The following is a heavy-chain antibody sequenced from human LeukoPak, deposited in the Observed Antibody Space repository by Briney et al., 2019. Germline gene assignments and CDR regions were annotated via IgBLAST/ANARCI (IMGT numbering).Heavy chain of an antibody. Sequence: PSETLSLTCTVSGGSISSYYWSWIRQPPGKGLEWIGYIHTSGSTNYNPSLKSRVTISVDTSKNQFSLKLSSVTAADTAVYYCARVRFLEWLLTADAFDIWGQGTMVTVSS. D-gene: IGHD3-3*01. CDR2: IHTSGST. V-gene: IGHV4-4*09. CDR1: GGSISSYY. CDR3: ARVRFLEWLLTADAFDI. J-gene: IGHJ3*02.